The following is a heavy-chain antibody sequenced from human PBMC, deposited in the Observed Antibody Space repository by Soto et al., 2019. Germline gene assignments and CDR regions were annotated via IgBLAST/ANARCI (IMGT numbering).Heavy chain of an antibody. V-gene: IGHV1-69*01. Sequence: QVQLVQSGAEVKKPGSSVKLSCKTSGGTFRNYAINWVRQAPGQGLEWMGGSIPVFGTANYAQTFQGRFTITADESTRTGYMELSSLRSEDTAVYYCAIPLPKQQLVRGAFDHWGQGTLVTVAS. CDR1: GGTFRNYA. CDR3: AIPLPKQQLVRGAFDH. D-gene: IGHD6-13*01. CDR2: SIPVFGTA. J-gene: IGHJ4*02.